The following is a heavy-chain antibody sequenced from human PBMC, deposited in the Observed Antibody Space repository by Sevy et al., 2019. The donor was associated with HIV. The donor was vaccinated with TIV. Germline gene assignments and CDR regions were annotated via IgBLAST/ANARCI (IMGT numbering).Heavy chain of an antibody. CDR1: GFTFSSYA. CDR3: AKSPRIAVAGTGYFDY. V-gene: IGHV3-23*01. D-gene: IGHD6-19*01. Sequence: GGSLRLSCAASGFTFSSYAMSWVRQAPGKGLEWVSAISGSGGSTYYADSVKGRFTISRDNSKNTLYLQMNSLRAEDTAVYYRAKSPRIAVAGTGYFDYWGQGTLVTVSS. J-gene: IGHJ4*02. CDR2: ISGSGGST.